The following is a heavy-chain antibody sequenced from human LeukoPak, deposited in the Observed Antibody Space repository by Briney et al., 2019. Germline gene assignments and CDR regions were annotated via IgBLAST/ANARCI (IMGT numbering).Heavy chain of an antibody. J-gene: IGHJ6*02. CDR1: GYTFTSYY. D-gene: IGHD2-2*02. CDR3: ARTLTDIVVVPAAIYGMDV. CDR2: INPSGGST. V-gene: IGHV1-46*01. Sequence: ASVKVSCKASGYTFTSYYMHWVRQAPGQGLEWMGIINPSGGSTSYAQKFQGRVTMTRDTSTSTVYMELSSLRSEDTAVYYCARTLTDIVVVPAAIYGMDVWGQGTTVTVSS.